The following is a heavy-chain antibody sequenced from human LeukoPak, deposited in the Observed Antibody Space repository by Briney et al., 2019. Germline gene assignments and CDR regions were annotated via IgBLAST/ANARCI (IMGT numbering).Heavy chain of an antibody. CDR3: ARSSLAGSFAY. CDR2: IGTAGDT. Sequence: PGGSLRLSCAASGFTFSSYDMPWVRHATGKGLEWVSDIGTAGDTYYPGSVKGRFTISRENAKNSLYLQMKHLGAGETAGYYCARSSLAGSFAYGGQGTLVTVPS. V-gene: IGHV3-13*01. J-gene: IGHJ4*02. CDR1: GFTFSSYD. D-gene: IGHD2-15*01.